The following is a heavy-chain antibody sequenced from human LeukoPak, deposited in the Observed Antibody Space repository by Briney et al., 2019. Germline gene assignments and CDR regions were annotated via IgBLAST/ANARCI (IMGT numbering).Heavy chain of an antibody. CDR3: ARDRTPIVVVPAAIPCLSG. Sequence: ASVKVSCKASGGTFSSYTISWVRQAPGQGLEWMGRIIPILGIANYAQKFQGRVTITADKSTGTAYVELSSLRSEDTAVYYCARDRTPIVVVPAAIPCLSGWGQGTLVTVSS. CDR2: IIPILGIA. J-gene: IGHJ4*02. V-gene: IGHV1-69*04. D-gene: IGHD2-2*02. CDR1: GGTFSSYT.